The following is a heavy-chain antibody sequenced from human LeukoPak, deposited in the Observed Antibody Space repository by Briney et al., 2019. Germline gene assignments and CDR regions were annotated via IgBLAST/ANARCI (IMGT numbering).Heavy chain of an antibody. D-gene: IGHD1-1*01. J-gene: IGHJ4*02. V-gene: IGHV6-1*01. Sequence: SQTLSLTCAISGDSVSSNSAAWNWIRQSPSRGLEWLGRTYYRSKWSTYYAVSVKSRISINRDTSKNQTSLQLNSVTPEDTAVYYCARSTGPTDYWGQGTLVTVPS. CDR2: TYYRSKWST. CDR3: ARSTGPTDY. CDR1: GDSVSSNSAA.